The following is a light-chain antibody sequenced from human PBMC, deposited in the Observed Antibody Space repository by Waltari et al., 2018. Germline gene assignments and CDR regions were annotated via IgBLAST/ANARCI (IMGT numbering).Light chain of an antibody. V-gene: IGLV3-25*03. CDR3: QSTHNCGAYVV. J-gene: IGLJ2*01. Sequence: YELTQPPSVSVSPGQTARITCSADALSNQYVSWYQQKPGQAPILLIFKDTERSSGIPGRFSASNSGKIVTLTIRGVQAQDEADYYCQSTHNCGAYVVFGGGTKLTVL. CDR1: ALSNQY. CDR2: KDT.